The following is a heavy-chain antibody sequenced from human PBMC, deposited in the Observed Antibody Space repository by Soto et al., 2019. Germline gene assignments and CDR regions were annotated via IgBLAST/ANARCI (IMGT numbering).Heavy chain of an antibody. CDR2: IYPDDSDA. J-gene: IGHJ3*02. CDR3: ARPSGYCISTSCYKAPFDI. D-gene: IGHD2-2*02. V-gene: IGHV5-51*01. Sequence: PGESLKISCKGSGYSFPDFWIGWVRQMPGKGLEWMGIIYPDDSDAKYSPSFQGQVTFSADKSINTVYLQWSSLKASDTAMYYCARPSGYCISTSCYKAPFDIWGQGTMVTVSS. CDR1: GYSFPDFW.